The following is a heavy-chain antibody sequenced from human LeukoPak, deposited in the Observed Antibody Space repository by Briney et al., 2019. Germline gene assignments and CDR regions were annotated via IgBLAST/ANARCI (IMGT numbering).Heavy chain of an antibody. CDR3: ANSIDFDYGDYYFDY. J-gene: IGHJ4*02. D-gene: IGHD4-17*01. Sequence: SETLSLTCTVSGGSVSTGSYYWSWIRQPAGRGLEWIGHTHTSGTMNYNASLKSRVRISVETSKNQFSLKLSSVTAADTAVYYCANSIDFDYGDYYFDYWGQGALVTISS. V-gene: IGHV4-61*09. CDR1: GGSVSTGSYY. CDR2: THTSGTM.